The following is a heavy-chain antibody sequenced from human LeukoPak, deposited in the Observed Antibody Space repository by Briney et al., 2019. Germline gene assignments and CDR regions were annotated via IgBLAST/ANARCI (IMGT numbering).Heavy chain of an antibody. CDR3: ARVGGSYGGAFDI. D-gene: IGHD1-26*01. CDR2: IYYSGST. V-gene: IGHV4-59*01. CDR1: GGPISSYY. Sequence: PSETLSLTCTVSGGPISSYYWSWIRQPPGKRLAWVGYIYYSGSTTYNPSLKSRVTISVDTSKNQFSLKLSSVTAADTAVYYCARVGGSYGGAFDIWGQGTMVTVSS. J-gene: IGHJ3*02.